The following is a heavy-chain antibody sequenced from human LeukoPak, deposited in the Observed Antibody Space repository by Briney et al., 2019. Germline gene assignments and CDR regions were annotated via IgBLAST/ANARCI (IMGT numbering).Heavy chain of an antibody. Sequence: SVKVSCKASGGTFSSYAINWVRQAPGQGLEWMGGIIPIFGTANYAQKFQDRVTITAVESMSTVYMELSSLRSEDTAVYYCARGWLAESMVVTPYNYWGQGTLVTVSS. CDR1: GGTFSSYA. CDR3: ARGWLAESMVVTPYNY. CDR2: IIPIFGTA. V-gene: IGHV1-69*13. J-gene: IGHJ4*02. D-gene: IGHD4-23*01.